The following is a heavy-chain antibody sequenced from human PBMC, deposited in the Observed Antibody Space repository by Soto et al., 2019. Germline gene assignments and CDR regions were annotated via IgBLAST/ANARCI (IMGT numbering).Heavy chain of an antibody. CDR3: ARGAKEQWLSPFDY. D-gene: IGHD6-19*01. CDR1: GGCYSGHY. J-gene: IGHJ4*02. Sequence: SESLPLTCAVYGGCYSGHYWNLLCQTPGKGREWIGEINHSGNTNYNPSFKSRVTISVDTPKTKFSLKLSSVTAADTAIYYCARGAKEQWLSPFDYWGQGTLVTVSS. CDR2: INHSGNT. V-gene: IGHV4-34*01.